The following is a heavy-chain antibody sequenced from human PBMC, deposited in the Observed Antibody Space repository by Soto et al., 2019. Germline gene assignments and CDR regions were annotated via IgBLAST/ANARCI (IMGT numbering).Heavy chain of an antibody. CDR2: ISSSTSTI. J-gene: IGHJ4*02. Sequence: SLRLSCAASGFTFSSYSMNWVRQAPGKGLEWVSYISSSTSTIYYADSVKGRFTISRDNAKNSLYLQMNSLRAEDTAIYYCAKDSGWVDYWGQGTPVTVSS. CDR1: GFTFSSYS. CDR3: AKDSGWVDY. V-gene: IGHV3-48*01. D-gene: IGHD1-26*01.